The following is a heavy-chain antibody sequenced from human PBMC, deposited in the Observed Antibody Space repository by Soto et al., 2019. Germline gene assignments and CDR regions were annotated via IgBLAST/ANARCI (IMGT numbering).Heavy chain of an antibody. Sequence: DVQLVESGGGLVQPGRSLRLSCAASGFTFDDYAMHWVRQAPGKGLEWVSGIDWNSGRIHYADSVKGRFTISRDNAKNSLYLQMNSLISEDTALYYCAKDGALGGWYMDYWGQGTLVTVSS. V-gene: IGHV3-9*01. D-gene: IGHD6-19*01. CDR3: AKDGALGGWYMDY. CDR2: IDWNSGRI. CDR1: GFTFDDYA. J-gene: IGHJ4*02.